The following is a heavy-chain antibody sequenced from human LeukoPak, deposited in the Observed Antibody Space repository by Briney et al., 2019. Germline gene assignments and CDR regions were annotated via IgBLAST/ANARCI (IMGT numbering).Heavy chain of an antibody. D-gene: IGHD3-10*01. Sequence: GGSLRLSCAASGFTFGSYSMNWVRQAPGKGLEWVSSISSSSSYIYYADSVKGRFTISRDNAKNSLYLQMNSLRAEDTAVYYCARDRSLRLFDYWGQGTLVTVSS. CDR1: GFTFGSYS. V-gene: IGHV3-21*01. CDR3: ARDRSLRLFDY. CDR2: ISSSSSYI. J-gene: IGHJ4*02.